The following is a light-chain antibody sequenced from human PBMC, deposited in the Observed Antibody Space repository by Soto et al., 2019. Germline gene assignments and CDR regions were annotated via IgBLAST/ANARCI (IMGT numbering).Light chain of an antibody. CDR2: EAS. CDR1: QSINRN. V-gene: IGKV3-15*01. Sequence: EIVMTQSPATLSVSPGEGATLSCRASQSINRNVDWYQQKRGQAPRLLIYEASTRATGIAARFSGSGSGTELSLTISSLQSEDFAFYSCNQYTGWCPFTCGGGTQVQIK. J-gene: IGKJ4*01. CDR3: NQYTGWCPFT.